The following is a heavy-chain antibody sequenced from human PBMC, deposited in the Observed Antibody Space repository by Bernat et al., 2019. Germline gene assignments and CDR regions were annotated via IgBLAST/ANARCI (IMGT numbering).Heavy chain of an antibody. V-gene: IGHV1-69*01. CDR2: IIPIFGTA. J-gene: IGHJ4*02. Sequence: QVQLVQSGAEVKKPGSSVKVSCKASGGTFSSYAISWVRQALGQGLEWMGGIIPIFGTANYAQKFQGRVTITADESTSTAYMELSSLRSEDTAVYYCARDLDYGGNPRFDYWGQGTLVTVSS. CDR3: ARDLDYGGNPRFDY. D-gene: IGHD4-23*01. CDR1: GGTFSSYA.